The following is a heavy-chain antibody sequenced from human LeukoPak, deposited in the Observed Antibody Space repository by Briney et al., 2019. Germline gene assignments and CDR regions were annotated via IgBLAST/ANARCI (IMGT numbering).Heavy chain of an antibody. D-gene: IGHD2-21*02. V-gene: IGHV4-39*01. Sequence: SETLSLTXTVSGGSISSSSYYWGWIRQPPGKGLEWIGSIYYSGSTHYNPSLKSRVTISVDTSKNQFSLKLSSVTAADTAVYYCARASTYCGGDCYPILFDYWGQGTLVTVSS. CDR2: IYYSGST. CDR3: ARASTYCGGDCYPILFDY. J-gene: IGHJ4*02. CDR1: GGSISSSSYY.